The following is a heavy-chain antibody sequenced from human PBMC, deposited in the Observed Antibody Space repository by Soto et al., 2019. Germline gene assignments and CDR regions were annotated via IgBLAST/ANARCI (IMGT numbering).Heavy chain of an antibody. Sequence: QVQLQESGPGLVKPSETLSLTCTVSGGSITSYYWSWIRQPPGQGLEWIGFIYSCGTTYYNPSLKSHVTLSVDMDQSQYATELTSVSAADTAMYCCARYGPTTRAFDLWGQGKVGTVSS. CDR2: IYSCGTT. D-gene: IGHD1-26*01. CDR1: GGSITSYY. V-gene: IGHV4-59*01. CDR3: ARYGPTTRAFDL. J-gene: IGHJ3*01.